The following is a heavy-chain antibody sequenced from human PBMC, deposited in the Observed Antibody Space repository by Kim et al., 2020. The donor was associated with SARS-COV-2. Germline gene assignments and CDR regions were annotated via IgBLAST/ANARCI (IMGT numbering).Heavy chain of an antibody. D-gene: IGHD1-1*01. CDR3: TRGATGTKDRGSLWS. J-gene: IGHJ5*02. Sequence: AESVKGRFTISRDNSKNTLFLQMNSRRTGDTAVYYCTRGATGTKDRGSLWSWGQGTLVPVSS. V-gene: IGHV3-30*01.